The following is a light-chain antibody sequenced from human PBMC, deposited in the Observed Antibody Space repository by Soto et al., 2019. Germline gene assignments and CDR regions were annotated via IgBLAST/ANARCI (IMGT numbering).Light chain of an antibody. Sequence: EVVMTQSPATLSVSTGERVTLSCKASQSVGSTLAWYQQNPGQAPMLLFYGASTRAAGIPDRFSGSGSGTEFTLSVRSLQAEDFALYYCQQYAAWLLTFGDGTKGEIQ. CDR2: GAS. J-gene: IGKJ4*01. CDR3: QQYAAWLLT. CDR1: QSVGST. V-gene: IGKV3-15*01.